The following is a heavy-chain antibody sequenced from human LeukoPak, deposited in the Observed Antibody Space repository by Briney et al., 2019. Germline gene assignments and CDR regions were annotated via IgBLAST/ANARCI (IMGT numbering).Heavy chain of an antibody. V-gene: IGHV1-46*02. CDR1: GYTFNNHY. J-gene: IGHJ5*02. CDR3: RAVAVFFEKNWFDP. D-gene: IGHD6-19*01. Sequence: ASVKVSCKASGYTFNNHYMYWVRQAPGQGLEWMGVINPSGGSTSYAQKFQGRVTMTRDTSISTAYMELSRLRSDDTAVYYCRAVAVFFEKNWFDPWGQGTLVTVSS. CDR2: INPSGGST.